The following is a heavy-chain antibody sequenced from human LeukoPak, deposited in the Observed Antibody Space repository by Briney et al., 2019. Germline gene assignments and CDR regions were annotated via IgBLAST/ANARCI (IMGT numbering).Heavy chain of an antibody. J-gene: IGHJ5*01. Sequence: PGGSLRLSCAASGFTFNKYWMHWVRQAPGKGLVWVSRIKTDGTNTAYADSVKGRFTVSRDNAKNTLFLQMHSLRTEDTAIYYCARDRSGGSSDFHSDLSGYSTFDFWGQGTLVTVSS. CDR1: GFTFNKYW. CDR3: ARDRSGGSSDFHSDLSGYSTFDF. V-gene: IGHV3-74*01. CDR2: IKTDGTNT. D-gene: IGHD2-15*01.